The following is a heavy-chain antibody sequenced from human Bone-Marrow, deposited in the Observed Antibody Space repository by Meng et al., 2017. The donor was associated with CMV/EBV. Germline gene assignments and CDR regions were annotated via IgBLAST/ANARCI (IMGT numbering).Heavy chain of an antibody. D-gene: IGHD6-6*01. J-gene: IGHJ4*02. CDR1: GFTFSSYW. Sequence: GGSLRLSCAASGFTFSSYWMSWVRQAPGKGLEWVSAISGSGGSTYYADSVKGRFTISRDNSKNTLYLQMNSLRAEDTAVYYCANLAIPSSSSHAPRPFDYWGQGTLVTVSS. CDR3: ANLAIPSSSSHAPRPFDY. V-gene: IGHV3-23*01. CDR2: ISGSGGST.